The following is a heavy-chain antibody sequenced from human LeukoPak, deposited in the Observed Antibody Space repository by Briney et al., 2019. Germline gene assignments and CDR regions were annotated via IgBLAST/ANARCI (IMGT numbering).Heavy chain of an antibody. J-gene: IGHJ4*02. V-gene: IGHV1-24*01. CDR1: GYTLTELS. Sequence: GASVKVSCKVSGYTLTELSMHWVRQAPGKALEWMGGFDPEDGETIYAQKFQGRVTMTEDTSTDTAYMELSSLRSEDTAVYYCASRYGSGSYYIFDYWGQGTLVTVSS. D-gene: IGHD3-10*01. CDR2: FDPEDGET. CDR3: ASRYGSGSYYIFDY.